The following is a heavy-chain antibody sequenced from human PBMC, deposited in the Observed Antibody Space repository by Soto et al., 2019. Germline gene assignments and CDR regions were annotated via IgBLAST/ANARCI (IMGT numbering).Heavy chain of an antibody. CDR3: ARDQPQIYQLLRPVHYYYGMDV. D-gene: IGHD2-2*01. CDR1: GGTFSSYA. J-gene: IGHJ6*02. CDR2: IIPIFGTA. V-gene: IGHV1-69*06. Sequence: SVKVSCKASGGTFSSYAISWVRQAPGQGLEWMGGIIPIFGTANYAQKFQGRVTITADKSTSTAYMELSSLRSEDTAVYYCARDQPQIYQLLRPVHYYYGMDVWGQGTTVTVSS.